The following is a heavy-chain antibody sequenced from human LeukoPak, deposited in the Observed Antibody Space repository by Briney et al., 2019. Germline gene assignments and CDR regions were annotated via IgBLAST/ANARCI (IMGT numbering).Heavy chain of an antibody. Sequence: PSETLSLTCTVSGGSISSYYWSWIRQPPGKGLEWIGSIYYSGSTYYNPSLKSRVTISVDTSKNQFSLKLSSVTAADTAVYYCARLGSGYDYYFDYWGQGTLVTVSS. V-gene: IGHV4-39*01. CDR2: IYYSGST. CDR3: ARLGSGYDYYFDY. D-gene: IGHD5-12*01. CDR1: GGSISSYY. J-gene: IGHJ4*02.